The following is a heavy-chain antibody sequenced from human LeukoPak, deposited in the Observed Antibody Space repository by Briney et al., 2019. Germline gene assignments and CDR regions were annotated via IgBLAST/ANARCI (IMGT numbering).Heavy chain of an antibody. CDR2: ISVSGGST. CDR1: GFTFSIYA. Sequence: GGSLRLSCAASGFTFSIYAMTWVRQAPGKGLEWVSAISVSGGSTYYADSVMGRFTISRDNSKNTLYLQMNSLRAEDTAVYFYAKVGRPFDSPAYFDYWGQGTLVLVSS. J-gene: IGHJ4*02. V-gene: IGHV3-23*01. D-gene: IGHD3-22*01. CDR3: AKVGRPFDSPAYFDY.